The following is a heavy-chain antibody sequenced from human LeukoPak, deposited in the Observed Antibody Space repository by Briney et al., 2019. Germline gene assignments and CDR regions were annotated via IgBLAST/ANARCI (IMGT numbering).Heavy chain of an antibody. CDR1: GYTFTGYY. V-gene: IGHV1-2*06. CDR2: INPNSGGT. CDR3: AREAGTFGGVIVKRVWFDP. Sequence: GASVKVSCKTSGYTFTGYYIHWVRQAPGQGLEWMGRINPNSGGTNYAQKFQGRVTMTRDTTISTVYMELSRLRSDDTAVYYCAREAGTFGGVIVKRVWFDPWGQGTLVTVSS. D-gene: IGHD3-16*02. J-gene: IGHJ5*02.